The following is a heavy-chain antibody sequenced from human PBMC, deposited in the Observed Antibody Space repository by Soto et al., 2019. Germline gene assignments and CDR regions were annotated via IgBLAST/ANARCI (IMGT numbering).Heavy chain of an antibody. CDR1: GYTLTELS. CDR3: ATDRGRSGYYPETFDY. CDR2: FDPEDGET. J-gene: IGHJ4*02. V-gene: IGHV1-24*01. D-gene: IGHD3-3*01. Sequence: QVQLVQSGAEVKKPGASVKVSCTVSGYTLTELSMHWVRQAPGKGLEWMGGFDPEDGETIYAQKFQGRVTMTEDTSTDTAYMELSSVRSEDTAVYYCATDRGRSGYYPETFDYWGQGTLVTVSS.